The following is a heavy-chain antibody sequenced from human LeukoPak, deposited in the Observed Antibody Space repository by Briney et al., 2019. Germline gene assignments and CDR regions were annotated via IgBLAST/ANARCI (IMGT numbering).Heavy chain of an antibody. CDR1: GGSFSGYY. Sequence: SETLSLTCAVYGGSFSGYYWSWIRQPPGKGLEWIGEINHSGSTNYNPSLKSRLTISVDTSKNQFSLKLSSVTAADTAVYYCASDYGANRPFDYWGQGTLVTVS. CDR3: ASDYGANRPFDY. J-gene: IGHJ4*02. CDR2: INHSGST. D-gene: IGHD4-23*01. V-gene: IGHV4-34*01.